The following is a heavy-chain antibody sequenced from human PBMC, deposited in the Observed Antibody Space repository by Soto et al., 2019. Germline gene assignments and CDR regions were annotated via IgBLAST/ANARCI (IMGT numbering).Heavy chain of an antibody. CDR1: GFTFSSYA. Sequence: HPXVSLRLSGVASGFTFSSYAMSGVRQVPGKGLEWVSTISDAAGSAYYVDSVKGRFTISRDNSKKTLYLQMNSLRAEDSAVYYCARPYGGKIGDAPDLWGPGTMVTVSS. J-gene: IGHJ3*01. CDR2: ISDAAGSA. D-gene: IGHD4-17*01. V-gene: IGHV3-23*01. CDR3: ARPYGGKIGDAPDL.